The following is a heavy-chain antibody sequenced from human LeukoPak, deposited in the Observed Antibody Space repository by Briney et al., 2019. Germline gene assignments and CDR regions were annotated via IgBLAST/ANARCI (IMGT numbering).Heavy chain of an antibody. J-gene: IGHJ3*02. V-gene: IGHV3-53*01. D-gene: IGHD6-19*01. CDR3: AREVWQWLYAFDI. CDR2: IYSGGST. CDR1: GFTVSSNY. Sequence: PGGSLRLSCAASGFTVSSNYMSWVRQAPGKGLEWVSVIYSGGSTYYADSVKGRFTISRDNSKNTLYLQMNSLRAEDTAVYYCAREVWQWLYAFDIWGQGTMVTVSS.